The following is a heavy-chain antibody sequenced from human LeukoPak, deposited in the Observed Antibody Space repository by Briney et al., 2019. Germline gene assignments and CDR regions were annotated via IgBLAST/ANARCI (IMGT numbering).Heavy chain of an antibody. J-gene: IGHJ6*02. CDR2: ISASGGST. D-gene: IGHD3-3*01. V-gene: IGHV3-23*01. CDR3: ARLFWNGYYPISFDHYYGMDV. CDR1: GFTFSNYA. Sequence: PGGSLRLSCAASGFTFSNYAMSWVRQAPGKGLEWASAISASGGSTYYADSVKGRFTISRDNAKNSLSVQMTTLRAEDTAVYYCARLFWNGYYPISFDHYYGMDVWGQGTTVTVSS.